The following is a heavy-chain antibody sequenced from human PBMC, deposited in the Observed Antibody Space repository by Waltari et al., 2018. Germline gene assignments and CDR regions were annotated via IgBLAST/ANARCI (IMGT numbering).Heavy chain of an antibody. V-gene: IGHV5-51*01. Sequence: VQLVQSGAEVKKPGASVKVSCKASGYTFTSYYMHWVRQAPGQGLEWMGIIYPGDSDTRYSPSFQGQVTISADKSISTAYLQWSSLKASDTAMYYCASGYYDSSGYYYFDYWGQGTLVTVSS. D-gene: IGHD3-22*01. CDR2: IYPGDSDT. J-gene: IGHJ4*02. CDR1: GYTFTSYY. CDR3: ASGYYDSSGYYYFDY.